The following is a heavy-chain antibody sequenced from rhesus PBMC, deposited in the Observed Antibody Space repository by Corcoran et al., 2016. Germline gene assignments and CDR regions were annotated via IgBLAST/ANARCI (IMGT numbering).Heavy chain of an antibody. CDR3: ARTLGNLVVGVDY. D-gene: IGHD2-39*01. V-gene: IGHV4S10*01. J-gene: IGHJ4*01. Sequence: QVQLQESGPGVVKPSETLSLTCAGSGVSISDSYRGRWLRQPPGKGLEWSGYIYGSSTSTNYNPSLKSRVTISKDTSKNQVSLKLSSVTAADTAVYYCARTLGNLVVGVDYWGQGVLVTVSS. CDR2: IYGSSTST. CDR1: GVSISDSYR.